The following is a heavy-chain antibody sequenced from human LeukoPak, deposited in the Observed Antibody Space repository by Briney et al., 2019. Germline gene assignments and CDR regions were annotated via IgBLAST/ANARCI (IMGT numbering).Heavy chain of an antibody. D-gene: IGHD6-13*01. Sequence: PGGSLRLSCVASGFTFSSYAMSWVRQAPGKGLEWVSAIRESGGSTHYADSVKGRFTISRDNSKNTLYLQMNSLRAEDTAVYYCAKTKPYGTTWYGGIDWGQGALVTVSP. V-gene: IGHV3-23*01. CDR1: GFTFSSYA. J-gene: IGHJ4*02. CDR2: IRESGGST. CDR3: AKTKPYGTTWYGGID.